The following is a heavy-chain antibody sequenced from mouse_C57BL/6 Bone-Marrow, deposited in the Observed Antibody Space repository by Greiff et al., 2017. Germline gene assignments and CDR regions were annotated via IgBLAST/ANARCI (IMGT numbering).Heavy chain of an antibody. CDR3: SFYYGSSYGY. CDR2: IDPENGDT. Sequence: EVQLQQSGAELVRPGASVKLSCTASGFNIKDDYMHWVKQRPEQGLEWIGWIDPENGDTKYASKFQGKATITADTSSNTAYLQLSSLTSEYTAVDYCSFYYGSSYGYWGQGTTLTVSS. CDR1: GFNIKDDY. D-gene: IGHD1-1*01. V-gene: IGHV14-4*01. J-gene: IGHJ2*01.